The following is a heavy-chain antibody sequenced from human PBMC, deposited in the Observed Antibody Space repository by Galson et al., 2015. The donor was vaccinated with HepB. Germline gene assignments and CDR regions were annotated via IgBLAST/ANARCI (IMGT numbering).Heavy chain of an antibody. J-gene: IGHJ6*02. CDR2: INPSGGST. CDR3: ARGLGYSYGSPDYGMDV. D-gene: IGHD5-18*01. V-gene: IGHV1-46*03. CDR1: GYTFTSYY. Sequence: SVKVSCKASGYTFTSYYMHWVRQAPGQGLEWMGIINPSGGSTSYAQKFQGRVTMTRDTSTSTVYMELSSLRSEDTAVYYCARGLGYSYGSPDYGMDVWGQGTTVTVSS.